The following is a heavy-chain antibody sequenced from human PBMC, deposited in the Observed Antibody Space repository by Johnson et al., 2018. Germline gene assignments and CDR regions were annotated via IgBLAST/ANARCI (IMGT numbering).Heavy chain of an antibody. V-gene: IGHV1-69*01. D-gene: IGHD1-26*01. Sequence: QVQLQESGAEVKKPGSSVKVSCKASGGTFSSYGISWLRQAPGQGLEWMGGIIPVFGSTNYAQKFQGRVTITADESTSTAYMELSSLRSDDTAVDYCAGEAGGGRYYFDYWGQGTLVTVSS. CDR2: IIPVFGST. CDR3: AGEAGGGRYYFDY. J-gene: IGHJ4*02. CDR1: GGTFSSYG.